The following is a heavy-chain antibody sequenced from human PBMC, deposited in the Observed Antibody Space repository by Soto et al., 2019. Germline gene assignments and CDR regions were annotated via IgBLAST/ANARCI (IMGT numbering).Heavy chain of an antibody. CDR3: ARGRQKWFGELLPKDY. J-gene: IGHJ4*02. V-gene: IGHV1-8*01. CDR2: MNPNSGNT. Sequence: ASVKVSCKASGYTFTSYDINWVRQATGQGLEWMGWMNPNSGNTGYAQKFQGRVTMTRNTSISTAYMELSSLRSEDTAVYYCARGRQKWFGELLPKDYWGQGTLVTVSS. D-gene: IGHD3-10*01. CDR1: GYTFTSYD.